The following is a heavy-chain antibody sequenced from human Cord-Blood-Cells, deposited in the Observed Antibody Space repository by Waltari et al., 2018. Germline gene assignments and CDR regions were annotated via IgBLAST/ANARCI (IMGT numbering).Heavy chain of an antibody. CDR1: GFTFSSSG. V-gene: IGHV3-33*01. D-gene: IGHD2-21*02. Sequence: QVQLVESGGGVVQPGRSLRLSCAAPGFTFSSSGMHWVRQAPGKGLEWVAVIWYDGSNKYYADSVKGRFTISRDNSKNTLYLQMNSLRAEDTAVYYCARDYGGNSDYWGQGTLVTVSS. CDR2: IWYDGSNK. J-gene: IGHJ4*02. CDR3: ARDYGGNSDY.